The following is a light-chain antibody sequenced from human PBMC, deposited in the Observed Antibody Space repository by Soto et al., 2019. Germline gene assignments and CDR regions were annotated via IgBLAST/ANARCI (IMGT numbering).Light chain of an antibody. Sequence: SYELTQPPSVSVAPGQTASITCGGNNIGNKNVHWYRQRPGQAPVLVVYDDSGRPSGIPERFSGSNSGNTATLTISRVEAGDEADYYCQVWDSSSEDVVFGGGTKVTVL. J-gene: IGLJ2*01. V-gene: IGLV3-21*02. CDR2: DDS. CDR3: QVWDSSSEDVV. CDR1: NIGNKN.